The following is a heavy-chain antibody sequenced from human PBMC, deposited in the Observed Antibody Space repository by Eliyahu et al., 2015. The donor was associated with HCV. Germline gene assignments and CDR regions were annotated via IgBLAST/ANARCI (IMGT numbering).Heavy chain of an antibody. D-gene: IGHD6-19*01. V-gene: IGHV4-59*01. CDR2: IHYSGST. CDR1: GGXIPTXY. J-gene: IGHJ5*02. CDR3: ASGGGGIAVTGTGGWFDP. Sequence: QVQLQESGPGLVKPSETLSXXCTVSGGXIPTXYWSWXRQPPGKGLEWIGYIHYSGSTNYHPSFKSRVTISVDTSKNQFSLNLTSVTAADTAMYYCASGGGGIAVTGTGGWFDPWGQGTLVTVSS.